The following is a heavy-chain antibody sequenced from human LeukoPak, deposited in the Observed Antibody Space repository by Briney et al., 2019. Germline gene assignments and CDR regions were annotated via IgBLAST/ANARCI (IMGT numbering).Heavy chain of an antibody. D-gene: IGHD7-27*01. CDR2: IYYSGST. Sequence: SETLSLTCTVSGDSVNNNHYYWAWIRQPPGKGLEWIGSIYYSGSTYYNPSLKSRVTISVDTSKNQFSLKLSSVTAADTAVYYCARHGEDPYYYYGMDVWGQGTTVTVSS. J-gene: IGHJ6*02. CDR1: GDSVNNNHYY. V-gene: IGHV4-39*01. CDR3: ARHGEDPYYYYGMDV.